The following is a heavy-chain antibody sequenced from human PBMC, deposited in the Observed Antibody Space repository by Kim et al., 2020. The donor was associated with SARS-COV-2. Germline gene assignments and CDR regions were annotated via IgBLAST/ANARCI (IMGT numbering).Heavy chain of an antibody. CDR1: GFSFSTYE. V-gene: IGHV3-48*03. D-gene: IGHD2-21*02. Sequence: GGSLRLSCAASGFSFSTYEMSWVRQAHGKGLEWVSYISGSGRGIHYADSVKGRFTISRDNAKKSLFLQMNSLRAEDTAVYYCAREVTVTPDAFDIWGQGTLVTVSS. CDR2: ISGSGRGI. CDR3: AREVTVTPDAFDI. J-gene: IGHJ3*02.